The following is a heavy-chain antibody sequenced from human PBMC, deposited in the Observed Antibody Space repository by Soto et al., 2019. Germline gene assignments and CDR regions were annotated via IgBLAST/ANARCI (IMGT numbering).Heavy chain of an antibody. CDR2: IYYSGST. V-gene: IGHV4-59*08. D-gene: IGHD2-2*01. CDR1: GGSISSYY. J-gene: IGHJ6*03. CDR3: ARLLQYCSSTSCYEGAGLRYYYYYYMDV. Sequence: SETLSLTCTVSGGSISSYYWSWIRQPPGKGLEWIGYIYYSGSTNYNPSLKSRVTISVDTSKNQFSLKLSSVTAADTAVYYCARLLQYCSSTSCYEGAGLRYYYYYYMDVWGKGTTVTVSS.